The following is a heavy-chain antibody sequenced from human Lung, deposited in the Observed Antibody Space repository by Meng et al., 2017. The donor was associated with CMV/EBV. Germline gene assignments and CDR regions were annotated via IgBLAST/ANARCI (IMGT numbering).Heavy chain of an antibody. CDR2: IYYSGST. CDR1: GGSISSSSYY. J-gene: IGHJ5*01. V-gene: IGHV4-39*07. D-gene: IGHD2-2*02. CDR3: ARDLKSYCSSTSCYINWFDS. Sequence: GSLRLXXTVSGGSISSSSYYWGWIRQPPGKGLEWIGSIYYSGSTYYNPSLKSRVTISVDTSKNQFSLKLSSVTAADTAVYYCARDLKSYCSSTSCYINWFDSWGQGNXV.